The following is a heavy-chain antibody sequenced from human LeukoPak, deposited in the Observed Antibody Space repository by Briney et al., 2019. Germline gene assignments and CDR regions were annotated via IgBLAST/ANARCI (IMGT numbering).Heavy chain of an antibody. V-gene: IGHV1-69*06. D-gene: IGHD2-21*02. CDR3: ARDLGDHLDY. CDR2: IIPIFGTA. CDR1: GGTFSSYA. J-gene: IGHJ4*02. Sequence: GASVKVSCMASGGTFSSYAISWMRQAPGQGLEWMGGIIPIFGTANYAQKFQGRVTITADKSTSTAYMELSRLRSEDTAVYYCARDLGDHLDYWGQGTLVTVSS.